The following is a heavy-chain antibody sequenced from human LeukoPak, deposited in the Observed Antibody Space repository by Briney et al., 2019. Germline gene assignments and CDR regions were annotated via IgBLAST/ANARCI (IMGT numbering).Heavy chain of an antibody. CDR2: IIPIFGTA. CDR3: ARGGSRVTTINILDY. D-gene: IGHD5-24*01. CDR1: GGTFSSYA. J-gene: IGHJ4*02. V-gene: IGHV1-69*05. Sequence: GASVKVSCKASGGTFSSYAISWVRQAPGQGLEWMGGIIPIFGTANYAQKFQGRVTMTTDTSTNTAYMELRSLGSDDTAVYYCARGGSRVTTINILDYWGQGTLVTVSS.